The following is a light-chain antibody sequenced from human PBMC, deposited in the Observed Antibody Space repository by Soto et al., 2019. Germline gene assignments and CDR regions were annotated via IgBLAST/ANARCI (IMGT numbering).Light chain of an antibody. J-gene: IGKJ2*01. V-gene: IGKV3-20*01. CDR3: QQFGSSPPRYI. Sequence: EFVLTQSPGTLSLSPGERATLFCRASQSVSSTYLAWYQQKPGQAPRLLIYGTSSRATGIPDRFSGSGSGTDFTLTISRLEPEDFAVYYCQQFGSSPPRYIFGQGTKLEIK. CDR2: GTS. CDR1: QSVSSTY.